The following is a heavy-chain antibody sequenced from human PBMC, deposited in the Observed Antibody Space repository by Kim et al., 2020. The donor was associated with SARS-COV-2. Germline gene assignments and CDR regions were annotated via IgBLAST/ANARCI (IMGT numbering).Heavy chain of an antibody. Sequence: SETLSLTCTVSGGSISSYYWSWIRQPPGKGLEWIGYMYYSGSTNYNPSLKSRVPISVDTSKNQFSLKLSSVSAADTAVYYCARVQLLPNCSYYYMAVWG. CDR2: MYYSGST. CDR3: ARVQLLPNCSYYYMAV. J-gene: IGHJ6*03. V-gene: IGHV4-59*08. CDR1: GGSISSYY. D-gene: IGHD2-15*01.